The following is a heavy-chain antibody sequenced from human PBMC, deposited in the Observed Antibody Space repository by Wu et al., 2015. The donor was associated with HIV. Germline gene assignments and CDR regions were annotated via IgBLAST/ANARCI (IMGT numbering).Heavy chain of an antibody. CDR1: GGTFSSYA. Sequence: QVQLVQSGAEVKKPGSSVKVSCKASGGTFSSYAISWVRQAPGQGLEWMGGIIPIFGTANYAQKFQGRVTITADESTSTAYMELSSLRSEDTAVYYCARVTPIEYSSSRVALGSFDPWGQGTLVTVSS. J-gene: IGHJ5*02. V-gene: IGHV1-69*12. D-gene: IGHD6-6*01. CDR3: ARVTPIEYSSSRVALGSFDP. CDR2: IIPIFGTA.